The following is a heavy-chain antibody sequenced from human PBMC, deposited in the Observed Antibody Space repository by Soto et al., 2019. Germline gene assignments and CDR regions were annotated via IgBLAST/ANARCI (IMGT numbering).Heavy chain of an antibody. CDR1: GGSISSYY. V-gene: IGHV4-4*07. D-gene: IGHD2-2*01. Sequence: QVQLQESGPGLVKPSETLSLTCTVSGGSISSYYWSWIRQPAGKGLEWIGRIYTSGSTNYNPSLKSRVTMSVDTSKNLFSLKLSSVTAADTAVYYCARDSAGYCSSTSCYYYYYGMDVWGQGTTVTVSS. CDR2: IYTSGST. CDR3: ARDSAGYCSSTSCYYYYYGMDV. J-gene: IGHJ6*02.